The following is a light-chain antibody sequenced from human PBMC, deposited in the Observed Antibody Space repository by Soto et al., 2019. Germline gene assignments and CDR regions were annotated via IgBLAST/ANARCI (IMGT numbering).Light chain of an antibody. CDR2: DDS. Sequence: SYELTQPPSVSVSPGQTATITCGGNNSGSKSVHWYQQKPGQAPVLVVYDDSERPSGIPERFSGSNSGNTATLTISRVEAGDEADYYCQVWDSNSDQDVFGTGTKVTVL. CDR3: QVWDSNSDQDV. V-gene: IGLV3-21*02. CDR1: NSGSKS. J-gene: IGLJ1*01.